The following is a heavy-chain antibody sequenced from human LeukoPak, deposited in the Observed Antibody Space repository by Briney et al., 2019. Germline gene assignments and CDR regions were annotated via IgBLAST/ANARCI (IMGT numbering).Heavy chain of an antibody. V-gene: IGHV1-2*02. CDR3: ARGPTAGREGSGSPEGY. D-gene: IGHD2-15*01. Sequence: GASVKVSCKASGHTFTGYYMHWVRQAPGQGLEWMGWINPNSGGTNYAQKFQGRVTMTRDTSISTAYMELSRLRSDDTAVYYCARGPTAGREGSGSPEGYWGQGTLVTVSS. J-gene: IGHJ4*02. CDR2: INPNSGGT. CDR1: GHTFTGYY.